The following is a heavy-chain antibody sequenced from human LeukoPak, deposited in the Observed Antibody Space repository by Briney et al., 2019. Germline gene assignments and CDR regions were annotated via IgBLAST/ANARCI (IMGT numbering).Heavy chain of an antibody. Sequence: SETLSLTCTVSGGSISSYYWSWIRQPPGKGLEWIGYIYYSGSTNYNPSLKSRVTISVDTSKNQFSLKLSSVTAADTAVYYCARELGRYCSSTSCLERYFDYWGQGTLVTVSS. CDR3: ARELGRYCSSTSCLERYFDY. J-gene: IGHJ4*02. V-gene: IGHV4-59*01. CDR1: GGSISSYY. D-gene: IGHD2-2*01. CDR2: IYYSGST.